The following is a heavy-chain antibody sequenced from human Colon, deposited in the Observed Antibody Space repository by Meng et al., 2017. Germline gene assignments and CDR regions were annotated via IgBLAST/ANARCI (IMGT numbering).Heavy chain of an antibody. Sequence: QVHLHESGPGLVRPSDDLSLGCTVSGGSIKSGGSHWSWVRQHPGKGLEYIGFMSDSGTTDYNPSLRSRVSISEIGSSKNQFSLTLRSVTAADTATYFCARDTLYGTDYWGQGVLVTVSS. CDR3: ARDTLYGTDY. CDR1: GGSIKSGGSH. D-gene: IGHD4-17*01. V-gene: IGHV4-31*03. CDR2: MSDSGTT. J-gene: IGHJ4*02.